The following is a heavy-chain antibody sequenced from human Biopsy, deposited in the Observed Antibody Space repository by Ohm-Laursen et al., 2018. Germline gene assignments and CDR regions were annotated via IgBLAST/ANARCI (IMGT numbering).Heavy chain of an antibody. J-gene: IGHJ6*02. Sequence: SLRLSCSASGFTFDDFAMHWVRQVPGKGLEWVSGITWNSGFTGYADSVKGRITVARDNAKNSLYPQLNSLRAEDTAVYYCARDSSGTARAGGMDVWGQGTTVTVSS. V-gene: IGHV3-9*01. D-gene: IGHD6-6*01. CDR1: GFTFDDFA. CDR3: ARDSSGTARAGGMDV. CDR2: ITWNSGFT.